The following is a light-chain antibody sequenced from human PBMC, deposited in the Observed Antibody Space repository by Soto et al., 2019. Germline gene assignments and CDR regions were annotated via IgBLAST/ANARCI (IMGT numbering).Light chain of an antibody. V-gene: IGKV1-5*01. CDR2: DAS. CDR1: QSISSW. J-gene: IGKJ1*01. Sequence: VHRTHSPSTLSASVLYRVTITCLASQSISSWLALYQQKPGKAPKLLIYDASSLESGVPSRFSGSGSGTEFTLTISSLQPDDFATYYCQQYNSYSQTFGQGTKVDTK. CDR3: QQYNSYSQT.